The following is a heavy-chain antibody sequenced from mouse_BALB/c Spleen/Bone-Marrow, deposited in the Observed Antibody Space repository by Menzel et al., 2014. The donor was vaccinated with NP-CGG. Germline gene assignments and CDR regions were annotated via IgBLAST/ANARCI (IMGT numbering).Heavy chain of an antibody. Sequence: EVQLVESGGGLVQPGGSLRLSCATSGFTFTDYYMSWVRQPPGKALEWLGFIRNKVSGYTTEYSASVKGRFTISRENSQSILYLQMNTLRAQDSATYYCAGDIKYGNYLAYWGQGTLVTVSA. CDR1: GFTFTDYY. CDR2: IRNKVSGYTT. CDR3: AGDIKYGNYLAY. D-gene: IGHD2-10*02. J-gene: IGHJ3*01. V-gene: IGHV7-3*02.